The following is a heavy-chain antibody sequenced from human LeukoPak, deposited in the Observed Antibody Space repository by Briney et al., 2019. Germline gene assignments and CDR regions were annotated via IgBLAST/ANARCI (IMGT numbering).Heavy chain of an antibody. J-gene: IGHJ4*02. Sequence: GRSLRLSCAASGFTFSSYAMHWVRQAPGKGLERVAVISYDGSNKYYADSVKGRFTISRDNSKNTLYLQMNSLRAEDTAVYYCARGEYRYCSSTSCYTSFDYWGQGTLVTVSS. CDR2: ISYDGSNK. D-gene: IGHD2-2*02. V-gene: IGHV3-30-3*01. CDR3: ARGEYRYCSSTSCYTSFDY. CDR1: GFTFSSYA.